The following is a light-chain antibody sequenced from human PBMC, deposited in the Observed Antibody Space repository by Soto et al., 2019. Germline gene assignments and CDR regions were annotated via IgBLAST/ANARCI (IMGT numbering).Light chain of an antibody. CDR1: HSVSSNY. CDR3: QQYGISPT. J-gene: IGKJ1*01. Sequence: EIVLTQSPGTLSLSPGERATLSCRSSHSVSSNYLAWYQQNPGQAPRLLIYAVSSRSTAIPDRFSGSGSGTDFTLTISGLEPVDFAVYYCQQYGISPTFGQGTKVEIK. CDR2: AVS. V-gene: IGKV3-20*01.